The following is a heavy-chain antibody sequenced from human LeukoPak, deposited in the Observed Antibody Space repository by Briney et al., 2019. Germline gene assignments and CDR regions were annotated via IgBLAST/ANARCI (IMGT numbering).Heavy chain of an antibody. CDR3: ARDMARYSTGTVGMDV. CDR2: ISYDGSNK. V-gene: IGHV3-30-3*01. Sequence: PGGSLRLSCAASGFTFSTYAMHWVRQAPGKALEWVAVISYDGSNKYYADSVKGRFTISRDNSKNTLYLQMNSLRTEDTAVYYCARDMARYSTGTVGMDVWGQGTTVTVSS. J-gene: IGHJ6*02. D-gene: IGHD1-1*01. CDR1: GFTFSTYA.